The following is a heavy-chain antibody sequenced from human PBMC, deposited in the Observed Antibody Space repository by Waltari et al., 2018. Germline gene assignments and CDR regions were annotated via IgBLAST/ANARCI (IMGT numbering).Heavy chain of an antibody. CDR2: IYHSGST. CDR3: ARGQQQPYFDY. Sequence: QVQLQESGPGLVKPSETLSLTCTVPGYSISIGYYCGWIRQPPGKGLEWIGSIYHSGSTYYNPSLKSRVTISVDTSKNQFSLKLSSVTAADTAVYYCARGQQQPYFDYWGQGTLVTVSS. D-gene: IGHD6-13*01. J-gene: IGHJ4*02. V-gene: IGHV4-38-2*02. CDR1: GYSISIGYY.